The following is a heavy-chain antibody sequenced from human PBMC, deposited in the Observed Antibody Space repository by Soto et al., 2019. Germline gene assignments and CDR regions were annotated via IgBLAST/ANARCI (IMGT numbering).Heavy chain of an antibody. D-gene: IGHD6-19*01. Sequence: ASVKVSCKASGYTFTGYYMHWVRQAPGQGLEWMGWINPNSGGTNYAQKFQGWVTMTRDTSINTAYMELSRLRSDNTAVYYCARDNTYIGSGWDFSSGGFDPWGQGTLVTVSS. CDR2: INPNSGGT. V-gene: IGHV1-2*04. CDR1: GYTFTGYY. J-gene: IGHJ5*02. CDR3: ARDNTYIGSGWDFSSGGFDP.